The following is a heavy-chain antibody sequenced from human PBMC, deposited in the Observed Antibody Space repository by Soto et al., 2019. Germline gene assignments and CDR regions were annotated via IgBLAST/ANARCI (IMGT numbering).Heavy chain of an antibody. V-gene: IGHV4-59*01. J-gene: IGHJ4*02. CDR1: GGSISGYY. Sequence: SETLSLTCTLSGGSISGYYWSWIRQPPGKGLEWIGYVYYSGSTKYNPSLESRVTISVDMSNNQFSLMLTSVTAADTAVYYRAKYRRTDAEGYRLDFWGQGTLVTVSS. D-gene: IGHD5-12*01. CDR3: AKYRRTDAEGYRLDF. CDR2: VYYSGST.